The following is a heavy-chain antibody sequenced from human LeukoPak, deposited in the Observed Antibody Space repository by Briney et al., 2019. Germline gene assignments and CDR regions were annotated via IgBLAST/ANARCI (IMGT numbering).Heavy chain of an antibody. Sequence: GGSLRLSCAASGFSFSSHGMSWVRQAPGKGLEWVSGIIGGAGGTYYADSVKGRFTISRDNSKNTLYLQMNSLRAEDTAVYYCARDGLAAATLHWCFDLWGRGTLVTVSS. J-gene: IGHJ2*01. V-gene: IGHV3-23*01. CDR1: GFSFSSHG. D-gene: IGHD2-15*01. CDR3: ARDGLAAATLHWCFDL. CDR2: IIGGAGGT.